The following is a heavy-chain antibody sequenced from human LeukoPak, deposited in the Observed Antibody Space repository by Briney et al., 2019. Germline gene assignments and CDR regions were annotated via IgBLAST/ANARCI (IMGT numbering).Heavy chain of an antibody. CDR1: GYTFSNSG. CDR2: ISAYNGNT. D-gene: IGHD6-19*01. J-gene: IGHJ5*02. V-gene: IGHV1-18*01. CDR3: AKSIKVALSGAYFDP. Sequence: ASVKVSCKASGYTFSNSGVSWLRQAPGQGLEWMGWISAYNGNTNYAQKFQDRVAMTTDTSTNTAYMELRSLTSDDTAVYYCAKSIKVALSGAYFDPWGQGTLVTVSS.